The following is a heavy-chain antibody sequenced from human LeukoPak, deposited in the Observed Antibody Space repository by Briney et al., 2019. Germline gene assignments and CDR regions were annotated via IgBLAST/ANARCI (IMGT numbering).Heavy chain of an antibody. D-gene: IGHD1-26*01. CDR3: ARDSTLIVGATVDAFDI. CDR2: ISSSGSTI. Sequence: GGSLRLSCAASGFTFSSYEMNWVRQAPGKGLEWVSYISSSGSTIYYADSVKGRFTISRDNAKNSLYLQMNSLRAEDTAVYYCARDSTLIVGATVDAFDIWGQGTMVTVSS. J-gene: IGHJ3*02. CDR1: GFTFSSYE. V-gene: IGHV3-48*03.